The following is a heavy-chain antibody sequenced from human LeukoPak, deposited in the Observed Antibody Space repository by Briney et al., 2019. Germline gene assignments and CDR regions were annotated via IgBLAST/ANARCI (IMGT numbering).Heavy chain of an antibody. D-gene: IGHD3-22*01. J-gene: IGHJ3*02. Sequence: SETLSLTCTVSGGSFSIYYWSWIRQPAGKGLEWIGRIYTSGSTNYNPSLKSRVTMSVDTSKNQFSLNLNSVTAADTAVYYCARPRYFFDGGGHTDIWGQGTMVTVSS. CDR1: GGSFSIYY. CDR2: IYTSGST. V-gene: IGHV4-4*07. CDR3: ARPRYFFDGGGHTDI.